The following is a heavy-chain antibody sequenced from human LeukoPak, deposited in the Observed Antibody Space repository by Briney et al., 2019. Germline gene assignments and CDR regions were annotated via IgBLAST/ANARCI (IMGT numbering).Heavy chain of an antibody. CDR3: ARYPGLEGAGSKGAFDY. CDR2: IYYSGST. CDR1: GGSISSYY. Sequence: PSETLSLTCTVSGGSISSYYWSWIRQPPGKGLEWIGYIYYSGSTNSNPSLKSRVTISVDMSKNQFSLKLRSVTAADTAVYYCARYPGLEGAGSKGAFDYWGQGTLVTVSS. J-gene: IGHJ4*02. D-gene: IGHD3-10*01. V-gene: IGHV4-59*01.